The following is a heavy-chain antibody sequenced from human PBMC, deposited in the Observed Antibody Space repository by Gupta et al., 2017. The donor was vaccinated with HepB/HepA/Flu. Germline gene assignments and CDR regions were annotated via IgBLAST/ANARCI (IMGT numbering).Heavy chain of an antibody. J-gene: IGHJ4*02. CDR1: GFTFSSYG. CDR2: ISYDGSNK. CDR3: AKAFTYYDFWSGLDY. V-gene: IGHV3-30*18. Sequence: QVQLVASGGGVVQPGRSLRLSCAASGFTFSSYGMHWARQAPGKGLEWVAVISYDGSNKYYADSVKGRVTISRDNSKNTLYLQMNSLRAEDTAVYYCAKAFTYYDFWSGLDYWGQGTLVTVSS. D-gene: IGHD3-3*01.